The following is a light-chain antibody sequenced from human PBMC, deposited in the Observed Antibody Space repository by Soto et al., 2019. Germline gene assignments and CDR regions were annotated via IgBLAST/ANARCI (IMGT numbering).Light chain of an antibody. Sequence: EIVLTQSPGTLSLSPGERATLSCRASQSVSSYLAWYQQKPGQAPRLLIYDASNRATGIPARFSGSGSGTDFTLTISSLEPEDFALYYCQQYNDWPPWTFGQGTKVDI. J-gene: IGKJ1*01. V-gene: IGKV3-11*01. CDR3: QQYNDWPPWT. CDR2: DAS. CDR1: QSVSSY.